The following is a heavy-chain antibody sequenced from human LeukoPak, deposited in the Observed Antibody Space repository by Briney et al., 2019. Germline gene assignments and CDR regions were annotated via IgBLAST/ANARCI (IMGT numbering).Heavy chain of an antibody. V-gene: IGHV1-2*02. J-gene: IGHJ4*02. D-gene: IGHD1-26*01. CDR2: INPNSGGT. CDR3: ARGSVGATRRNNY. Sequence: AASVKVSCKASGYTFTGYYMHWVRQAPGQGLEWMGWINPNSGGTNYAQKFQGRVTMTRDTSISTAYMELSRLRSDDTAVYYCARGSVGATRRNNYWGQGTLVTVSS. CDR1: GYTFTGYY.